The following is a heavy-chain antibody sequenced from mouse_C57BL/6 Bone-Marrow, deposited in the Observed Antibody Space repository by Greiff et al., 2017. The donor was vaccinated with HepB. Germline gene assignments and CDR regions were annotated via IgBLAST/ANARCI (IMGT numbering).Heavy chain of an antibody. V-gene: IGHV1-5*01. D-gene: IGHD2-5*01. CDR3: TRRNSNYNWYFDV. J-gene: IGHJ1*03. CDR1: GYTFTSYW. CDR2: IYPGNSDT. Sequence: EVQLQQSGTVLARPGASVKLSCKTSGYTFTSYWMHWVKQRTGQGLEWIGAIYPGNSDTSYNQKFKGKAKLTAVTSASTAYMELSSLTNEDSAVYYCTRRNSNYNWYFDVWGTGTTVTVSS.